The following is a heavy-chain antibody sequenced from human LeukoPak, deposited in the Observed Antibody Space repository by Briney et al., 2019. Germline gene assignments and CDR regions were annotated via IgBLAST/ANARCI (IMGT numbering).Heavy chain of an antibody. CDR2: ISYDGSNK. CDR3: ARDSLQWLVRQRYYYYGMDV. D-gene: IGHD6-19*01. CDR1: GFTFSSYA. Sequence: PGGSLRLSCAASGFTFSSYAMHWVRQAPGKGLEWVAVISYDGSNKYYADSVKGRFTISRDNSKNTLYLQMNSLRAEDTAVYYCARDSLQWLVRQRYYYYGMDVWGQGTTVTVSS. V-gene: IGHV3-30-3*01. J-gene: IGHJ6*02.